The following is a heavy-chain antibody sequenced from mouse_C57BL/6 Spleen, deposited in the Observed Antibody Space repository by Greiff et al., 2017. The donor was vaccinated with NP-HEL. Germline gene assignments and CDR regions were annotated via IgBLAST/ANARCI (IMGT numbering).Heavy chain of an antibody. V-gene: IGHV5-9*01. Sequence: DVHLVESGGGLVKPGGSLKLSCAASGFTFSSYTMSWVRQTPEKRLEWVATISGGGGNTYYPDSVKGRFTISRDNAKNTLYLQMSSLRSEDTALYYCARRPRNYYGSSYEYFDVWGTGTTVTVSS. CDR3: ARRPRNYYGSSYEYFDV. D-gene: IGHD1-1*01. CDR2: ISGGGGNT. J-gene: IGHJ1*03. CDR1: GFTFSSYT.